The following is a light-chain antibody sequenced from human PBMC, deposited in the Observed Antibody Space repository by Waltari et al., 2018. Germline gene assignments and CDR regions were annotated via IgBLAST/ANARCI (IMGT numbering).Light chain of an antibody. J-gene: IGLJ2*01. CDR3: SSYAGRSILI. CDR2: EVF. CDR1: SRDVASYNL. V-gene: IGLV2-23*02. Sequence: QSALTQPASVSGSPGPSITISCTGTSRDVASYNLVSWYQQYPGKAPRLVIYEVFKRPASVSSRFSGSKSGSTASLTISGVQAEDEATYYCSSYAGRSILIFGGGT.